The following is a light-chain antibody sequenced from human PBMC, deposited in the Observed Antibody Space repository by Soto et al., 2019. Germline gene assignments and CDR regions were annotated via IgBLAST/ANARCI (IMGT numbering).Light chain of an antibody. J-gene: IGKJ1*01. CDR3: HQFGRS. CDR2: GAS. V-gene: IGKV3D-15*01. CDR1: QSVSSN. Sequence: EIVMTQSPATLSVSPGERATLSCRASQSVSSNLAWYQQKPGQAPRLLIYGASTRATGIPDRFSGSGSGTDFTLTISRLEPADFAVYYCHQFGRSFGQGTRWIS.